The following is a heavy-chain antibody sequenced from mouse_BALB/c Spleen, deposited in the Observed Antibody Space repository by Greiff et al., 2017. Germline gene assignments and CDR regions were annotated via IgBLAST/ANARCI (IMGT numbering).Heavy chain of an antibody. CDR1: GFTFSSYG. Sequence: EVKVVESGGDLVKPGGSLKLSCAASGFTFSSYGMSWVRQTPDKRLEWVATISSGGSYTYYPDSVKGRFTISRDNAKNTLYLQMSSLKSEDTAMYYCAIRELDYWGQGTSVTVSS. J-gene: IGHJ4*01. V-gene: IGHV5-6*02. CDR3: AIRELDY. CDR2: ISSGGSYT.